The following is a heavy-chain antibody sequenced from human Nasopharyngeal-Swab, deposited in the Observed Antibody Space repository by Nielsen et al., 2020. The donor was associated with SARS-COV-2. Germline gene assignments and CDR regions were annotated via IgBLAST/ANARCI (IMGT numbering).Heavy chain of an antibody. J-gene: IGHJ6*02. D-gene: IGHD2-21*02. CDR2: IYPGDSDT. Sequence: GESLKISCKGSGYSFTSYWIGWVRQMPGKGLEWMGIIYPGDSDTRYSPSFQGQVTISADKSISTAYLQWSSLKASDTAMYYCARHQIERVVVTAIDPYYYYGMDVRGQGTAVTVSS. CDR3: ARHQIERVVVTAIDPYYYYGMDV. V-gene: IGHV5-51*01. CDR1: GYSFTSYW.